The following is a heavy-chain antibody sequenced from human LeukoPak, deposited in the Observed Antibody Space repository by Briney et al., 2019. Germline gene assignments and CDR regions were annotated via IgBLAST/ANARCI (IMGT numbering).Heavy chain of an antibody. CDR1: GFTFSTYE. J-gene: IGHJ4*02. CDR3: ARDSSYYGSGSFSD. CDR2: ISSSGSTI. V-gene: IGHV3-48*03. Sequence: GGYLRLSCAASGFTFSTYEMNWVRQAPGKGLEWVSYISSSGSTIYYADSVKGRFTISRDNAKNSLYLQMDSLRAEDTAVYYCARDSSYYGSGSFSDWGQGTLVTVSS. D-gene: IGHD3-10*01.